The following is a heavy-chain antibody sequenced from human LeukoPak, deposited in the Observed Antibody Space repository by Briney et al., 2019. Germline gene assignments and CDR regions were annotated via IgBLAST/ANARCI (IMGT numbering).Heavy chain of an antibody. Sequence: GGSLRLSCAASGFTFSGSAMHWVRQASGKGLEWVGRIRSKANSYATAYAASVKGRFTISRDDSKNTAYLQMNSLKTEDTAVYYCTRRGMYGDYGAYNWFDPWGQGTLVTVSS. V-gene: IGHV3-73*01. D-gene: IGHD4-17*01. CDR2: IRSKANSYAT. CDR3: TRRGMYGDYGAYNWFDP. J-gene: IGHJ5*02. CDR1: GFTFSGSA.